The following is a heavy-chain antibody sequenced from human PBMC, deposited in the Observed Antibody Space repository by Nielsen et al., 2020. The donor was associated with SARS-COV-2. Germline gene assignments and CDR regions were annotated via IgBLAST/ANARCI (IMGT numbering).Heavy chain of an antibody. V-gene: IGHV1-18*01. D-gene: IGHD3-10*01. Sequence: ASVKVSCKTSGYTFTTHDITWVRQAPGQGLEWLGWINTDNGKTKYAQTIQGRVSVTTDISTNTVYLELRSLTSDDTAMFYCARDHGEFYGSGSPTGFDYWGQGTMVTVS. CDR2: INTDNGKT. J-gene: IGHJ4*02. CDR3: ARDHGEFYGSGSPTGFDY. CDR1: GYTFTTHD.